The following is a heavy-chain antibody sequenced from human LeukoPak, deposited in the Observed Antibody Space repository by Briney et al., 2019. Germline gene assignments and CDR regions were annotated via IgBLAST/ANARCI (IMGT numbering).Heavy chain of an antibody. V-gene: IGHV3-23*01. D-gene: IGHD2-21*01. J-gene: IGHJ5*01. CDR2: ISGTGGAT. CDR1: GFSFGNYA. Sequence: GGSLRLSCVASGFSFGNYAMSWVRQAPGKALQWVSQISGTGGATWYAGFARDRFTISRDNSKKTLYLQMSGLRVEDTAMYYCVKDPRDTYGTNWFVSWGQGTLLIVSS. CDR3: VKDPRDTYGTNWFVS.